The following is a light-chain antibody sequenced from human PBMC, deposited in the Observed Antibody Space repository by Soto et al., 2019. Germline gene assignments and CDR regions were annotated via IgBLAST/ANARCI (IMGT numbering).Light chain of an antibody. J-gene: IGKJ1*01. V-gene: IGKV1-5*01. Sequence: IQMTQSPSTLSASVGDTVTITCRASQSISVSLAWYQQKPGKAPNLLIYDASTLQGGVLSRFSGSGPGTEFTLTVTRLQPEDFATYFCQQYDKYSTFGHGTKVDIK. CDR1: QSISVS. CDR2: DAS. CDR3: QQYDKYST.